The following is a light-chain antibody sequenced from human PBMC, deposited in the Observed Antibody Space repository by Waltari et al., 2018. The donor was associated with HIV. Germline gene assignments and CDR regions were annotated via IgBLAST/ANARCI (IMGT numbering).Light chain of an antibody. CDR1: QSISARQ. CDR2: GAS. J-gene: IGKJ5*01. Sequence: EIVLTQSPDTLSVSPGQSATLSCRASQSISARQLAWYQQKPGQAPSLVIYGASTRATGIPERFSGSGSGTDFALTIRRLEPEDSAVFYCQQYGRSPITFGLGTRLEIK. CDR3: QQYGRSPIT. V-gene: IGKV3-20*01.